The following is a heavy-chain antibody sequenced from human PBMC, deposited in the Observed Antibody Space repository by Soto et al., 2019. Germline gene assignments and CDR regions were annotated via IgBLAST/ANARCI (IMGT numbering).Heavy chain of an antibody. D-gene: IGHD3-10*01. CDR2: ISSSSSYI. J-gene: IGHJ6*02. V-gene: IGHV3-21*01. CDR3: ARDLRYAAYYYGSGTDYYYYYGMDV. CDR1: GFTFSSYS. Sequence: GGSLRLSCAASGFTFSSYSMNWVRQAPGKGLEWVSSISSSSSYIYYADSVKGRFTISRDNAKNSLYLQMNSLRAEDTAVYYWARDLRYAAYYYGSGTDYYYYYGMDVWGQGTTVTVSS.